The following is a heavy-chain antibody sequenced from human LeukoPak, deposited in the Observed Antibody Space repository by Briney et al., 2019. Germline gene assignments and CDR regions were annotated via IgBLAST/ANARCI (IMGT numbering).Heavy chain of an antibody. CDR2: IRYDGSNK. Sequence: GGSLRLSCAPSGLTFSNYGIHSARHAPGKGLEWVAFIRYDGSNKFYADSVKGRFTISRDNSKNTLYLQMNSLRTEDTAVYYCAKTNYDSSSFYGWGQGTLVTVSS. CDR3: AKTNYDSSSFYG. J-gene: IGHJ4*02. D-gene: IGHD3-22*01. V-gene: IGHV3-30*02. CDR1: GLTFSNYG.